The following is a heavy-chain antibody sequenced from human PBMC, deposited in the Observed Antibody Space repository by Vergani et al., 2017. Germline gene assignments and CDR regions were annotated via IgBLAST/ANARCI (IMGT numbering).Heavy chain of an antibody. CDR2: IIPIFGTA. J-gene: IGHJ5*02. CDR3: ARDLEVAVAGTVGGWFDP. CDR1: GGTFSSYA. Sequence: QVQLVQSGAEVKKPGSSVKVSCKASGGTFSSYAISWVRQAPGQGLEWMGGIIPIFGTANYAQKFQGRVTITADESTSTAYMELSSLRPEDTAVYYCARDLEVAVAGTVGGWFDPWGQGTLVTVSS. D-gene: IGHD6-19*01. V-gene: IGHV1-69*12.